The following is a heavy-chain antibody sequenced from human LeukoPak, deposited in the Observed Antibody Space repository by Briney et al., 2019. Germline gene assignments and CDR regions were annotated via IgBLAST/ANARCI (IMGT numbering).Heavy chain of an antibody. Sequence: GGSLRLSCAASGFTFSRYWMSWVRQVPRKGLEWVANIKQDGGEIYYVDSVKGRFTISRDNAKSSLYLQMNSLRAEDTAIYYCAKDRRIAVTGVFDNWGQGTLVTVSS. J-gene: IGHJ4*02. CDR2: IKQDGGEI. D-gene: IGHD6-19*01. V-gene: IGHV3-7*03. CDR1: GFTFSRYW. CDR3: AKDRRIAVTGVFDN.